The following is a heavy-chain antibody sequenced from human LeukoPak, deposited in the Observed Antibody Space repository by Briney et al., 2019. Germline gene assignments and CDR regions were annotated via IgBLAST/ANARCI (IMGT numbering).Heavy chain of an antibody. V-gene: IGHV4-38-2*02. CDR1: GYSISSGYY. D-gene: IGHD4-17*01. CDR2: IYHSGST. Sequence: SETLSLTCTVSGYSISSGYYWGWIRQPPGKGLEWIGNIYHSGSTFYNPSLKSRVTISVGTSKNQFSLKLSSVTAADTAVYYCARGRYGDYVSDYWGQGTLVTVSS. CDR3: ARGRYGDYVSDY. J-gene: IGHJ4*02.